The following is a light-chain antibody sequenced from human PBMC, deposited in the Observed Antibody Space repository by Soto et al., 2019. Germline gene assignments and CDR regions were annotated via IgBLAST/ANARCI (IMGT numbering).Light chain of an antibody. Sequence: EIVMTQSPATLSVSPGERATLSCRASQSVSSNLAWYQQKPGQAPRLLIYGASTRATGIPARFSGSGSGTEFTLTISSRKSEDFAVYYCQQYNNWPPGVTFGQGTRLEIK. CDR3: QQYNNWPPGVT. J-gene: IGKJ5*01. CDR2: GAS. V-gene: IGKV3D-15*01. CDR1: QSVSSN.